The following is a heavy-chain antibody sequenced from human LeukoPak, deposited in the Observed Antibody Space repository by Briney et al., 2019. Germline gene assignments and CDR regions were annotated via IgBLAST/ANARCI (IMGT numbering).Heavy chain of an antibody. CDR1: GFTFSSYW. CDR2: IKQDGSEK. V-gene: IGHV3-7*01. D-gene: IGHD5-24*01. J-gene: IGHJ4*02. Sequence: GGSLRLSCAASGFTFSSYWMSWVRQAPGKGLQWVANIKQDGSEKYYVDSVKGRFTISRDNAKKSLYLQMNSLRAEDTAVYYCARDKSRDGYNRYDYWGQGTLVTVSS. CDR3: ARDKSRDGYNRYDY.